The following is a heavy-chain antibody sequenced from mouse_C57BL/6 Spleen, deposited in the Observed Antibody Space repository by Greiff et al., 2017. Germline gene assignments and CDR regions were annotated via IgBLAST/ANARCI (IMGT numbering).Heavy chain of an antibody. J-gene: IGHJ2*01. V-gene: IGHV1-55*01. CDR1: GYTFTSYW. CDR3: ARWGDYDWFFDY. D-gene: IGHD2-4*01. Sequence: QVQLQQSGAELVKPGASVKMSCKASGYTFTSYWITWVKQRPGQGLEWIGDIYPGSGSTNYNEKFKSKATRTVDTSSSTAYMQLSSLTSEDSASYYCARWGDYDWFFDYWGQGTTLTDSS. CDR2: IYPGSGST.